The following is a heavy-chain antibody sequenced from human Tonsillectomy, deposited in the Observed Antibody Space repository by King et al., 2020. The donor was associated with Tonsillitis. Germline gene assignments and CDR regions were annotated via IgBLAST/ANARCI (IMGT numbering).Heavy chain of an antibody. CDR2: INHRGST. Sequence: QVQLQQWGAGLLKPSETLSLTCAVYGGSLSGYYWSWIRQPPGKGLEWIGEINHRGSTNYNPSLKSRVTISADTSKDQFSLKVTSVSAADTAVYYCARFYGSGGVVDYWGQGNLVTASS. J-gene: IGHJ4*02. D-gene: IGHD3-10*01. CDR1: GGSLSGYY. CDR3: ARFYGSGGVVDY. V-gene: IGHV4-34*01.